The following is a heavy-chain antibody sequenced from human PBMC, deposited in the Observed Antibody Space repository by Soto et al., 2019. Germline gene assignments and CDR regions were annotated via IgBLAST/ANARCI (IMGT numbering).Heavy chain of an antibody. Sequence: ASVKVSCKASGYTFTSYGISWVRQAPGQGLEWMGWISAYNGNTNYAQKLQGRVTMTTDTSTSTAYMELRSLRSDDTAVYYCARLYYYDSSGYYETAYYFDYWGQGTPVTVSS. CDR2: ISAYNGNT. V-gene: IGHV1-18*01. CDR3: ARLYYYDSSGYYETAYYFDY. CDR1: GYTFTSYG. D-gene: IGHD3-22*01. J-gene: IGHJ4*02.